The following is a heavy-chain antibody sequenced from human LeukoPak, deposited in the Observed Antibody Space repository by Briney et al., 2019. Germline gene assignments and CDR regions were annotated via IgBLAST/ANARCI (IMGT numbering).Heavy chain of an antibody. J-gene: IGHJ4*02. D-gene: IGHD2-2*01. Sequence: GGSLRLSCAASGFTVSSNYMSWVRQAPGKGLEWVSVIYSGGSTYYADSVKGRFTISRDNSKNKLYLQMNSLRAEDTAVYYCARGYCSSTSCYDYFDYWGQGTLVTVSS. CDR2: IYSGGST. V-gene: IGHV3-66*01. CDR1: GFTVSSNY. CDR3: ARGYCSSTSCYDYFDY.